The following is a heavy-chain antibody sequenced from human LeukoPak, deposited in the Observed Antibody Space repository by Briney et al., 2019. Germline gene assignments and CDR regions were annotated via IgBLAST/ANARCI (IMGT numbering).Heavy chain of an antibody. Sequence: GGSLRLSCAASGFTFSSYSMNWVRQAPGKGLVWVSHINSDGSWTSYADSVKGRFTISKDNAKNTVYLQMNNLRAEDTAVYYCVSFYETYWGRGTLVTVSS. CDR3: VSFYETY. CDR1: GFTFSSYS. D-gene: IGHD2-2*01. CDR2: INSDGSWT. V-gene: IGHV3-74*01. J-gene: IGHJ4*02.